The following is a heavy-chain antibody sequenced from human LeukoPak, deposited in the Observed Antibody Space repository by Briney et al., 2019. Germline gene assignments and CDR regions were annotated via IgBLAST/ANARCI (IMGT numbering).Heavy chain of an antibody. Sequence: SETLSLPCTVSGGSISSSSYFWGWIRQPPGKGLEWIGSIYYSGSTYYNPSLKSRVTISVDTSKNQFSLKLSSVTAADTAVYYCARTFLGYCSSTSCYYYYYMDVWGKGTTVTVSS. CDR1: GGSISSSSYF. CDR2: IYYSGST. D-gene: IGHD2-2*01. J-gene: IGHJ6*03. V-gene: IGHV4-39*07. CDR3: ARTFLGYCSSTSCYYYYYMDV.